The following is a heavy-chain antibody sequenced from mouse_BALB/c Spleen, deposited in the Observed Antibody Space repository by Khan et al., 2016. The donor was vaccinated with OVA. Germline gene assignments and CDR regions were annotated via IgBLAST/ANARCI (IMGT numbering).Heavy chain of an antibody. J-gene: IGHJ3*01. V-gene: IGHV5-17*02. CDR3: ARSDYYGVAY. CDR2: ISSGSSTI. Sequence: EGELVESGGGLVQPGGSRKLSCAASGFTFSGFGMHWVRQAPEKGLEWVAYISSGSSTIYYADTLKGRFTISRDNPKNTLLLQMTSLRSEDTAMYYCARSDYYGVAYWGQGTLVTVSA. CDR1: GFTFSGFG. D-gene: IGHD1-1*01.